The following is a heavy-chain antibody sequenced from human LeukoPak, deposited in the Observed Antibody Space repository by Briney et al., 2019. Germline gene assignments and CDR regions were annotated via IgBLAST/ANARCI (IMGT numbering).Heavy chain of an antibody. V-gene: IGHV1-69*05. Sequence: SVKVSCKASGGTFSSYAISWVRQAPGQGLEWMGGIIPIFGTANYAQKFQGRVTMTKDTSTSTAYMELRSLRSDATAVYYCARGFTHRMYYSAGGDAFDIWGQGTMVTVSS. CDR3: ARGFTHRMYYSAGGDAFDI. CDR2: IIPIFGTA. D-gene: IGHD3-10*01. CDR1: GGTFSSYA. J-gene: IGHJ3*02.